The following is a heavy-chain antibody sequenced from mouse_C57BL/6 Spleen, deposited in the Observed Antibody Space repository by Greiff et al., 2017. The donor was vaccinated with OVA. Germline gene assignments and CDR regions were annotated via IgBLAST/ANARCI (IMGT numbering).Heavy chain of an antibody. CDR3: ARGWGWYFDD. CDR2: IDPSASYT. CDR1: GYTFTSYW. J-gene: IGHJ1*03. Sequence: QVQLQQPGAELVRPGTSVKLSCKASGYTFTSYWMHWVKQRPGQGLEWIGVIDPSASYTNYNHKFKGKATLTVDTSSSTAYMQRSSLTSEDAAVYYCARGWGWYFDDWGTGTTVTVSS. V-gene: IGHV1-59*01.